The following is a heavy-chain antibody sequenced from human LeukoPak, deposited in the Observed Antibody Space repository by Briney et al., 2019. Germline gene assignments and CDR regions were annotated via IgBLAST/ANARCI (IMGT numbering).Heavy chain of an antibody. CDR3: ASSSGYYLTDLDY. Sequence: GGSLRLSCAASGFTFSSYAMHWVRQAPGKGLEWVAVISYDGRNKYYADSVKGRFTISRDNSKNTLYLQMNSLSAEDTAVYYCASSSGYYLTDLDYWGQGTLVTVSS. J-gene: IGHJ4*02. V-gene: IGHV3-30*04. CDR2: ISYDGRNK. CDR1: GFTFSSYA. D-gene: IGHD3-22*01.